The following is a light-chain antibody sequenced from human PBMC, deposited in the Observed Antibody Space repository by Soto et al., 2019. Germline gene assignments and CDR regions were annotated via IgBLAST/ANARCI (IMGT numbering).Light chain of an antibody. CDR2: AAS. J-gene: IGKJ5*01. CDR1: QGISSY. CDR3: QQHNSYPIT. Sequence: AIRMTQSPSSFSASTGDRVTITCRASQGISSYLAWYQQKPGKAPKLLIYAASTLQSGVPSRFSGSGSGTDFTLTISSLQPEDFATYYCQQHNSYPITFGQGTRLEI. V-gene: IGKV1-8*01.